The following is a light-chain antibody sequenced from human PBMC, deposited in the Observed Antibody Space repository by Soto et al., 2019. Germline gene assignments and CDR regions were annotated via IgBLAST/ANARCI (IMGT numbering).Light chain of an antibody. Sequence: EIVMTQSPATLSASLGERATLTCRASQSVSSNLAWYKQKPGQAPSLLIYAASARHTGIPARFSGSGSGTDFTLTISSLQSEDFAVYYCQHCYSSPFTFGQGTKLEIK. CDR1: QSVSSN. CDR2: AAS. V-gene: IGKV3-15*01. J-gene: IGKJ1*01. CDR3: QHCYSSPFT.